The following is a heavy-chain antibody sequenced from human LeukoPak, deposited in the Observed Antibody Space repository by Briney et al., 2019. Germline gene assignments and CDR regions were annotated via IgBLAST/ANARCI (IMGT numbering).Heavy chain of an antibody. CDR2: ISGSGGST. Sequence: GGSLRLSCAASGFTFSSYAMSWVRQAPGKGLEWVSVISGSGGSTYYADSVKGRFTISRDNSKNTLYLQMNSLRAEDTAVYYCARGGDYDILTGSPMDVWGQGTTVTVSS. CDR3: ARGGDYDILTGSPMDV. V-gene: IGHV3-23*01. D-gene: IGHD3-9*01. J-gene: IGHJ6*02. CDR1: GFTFSSYA.